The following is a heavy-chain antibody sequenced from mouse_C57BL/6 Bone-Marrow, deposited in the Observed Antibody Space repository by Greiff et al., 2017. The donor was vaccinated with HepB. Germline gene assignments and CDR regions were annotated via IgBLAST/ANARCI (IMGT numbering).Heavy chain of an antibody. CDR3: ARHDPYGFAY. CDR1: GFTFSDYG. CDR2: ISNLAYST. Sequence: EVMLVESGGGLVQPGGSLKLSCAASGFTFSDYGMAWVRQAPRKGPEWVAFISNLAYSTYYADTVTGRFTISRENAKNTLYLEMSSLRSEDTAMYYCARHDPYGFAYWGQGTLVTVSA. J-gene: IGHJ3*01. D-gene: IGHD1-1*01. V-gene: IGHV5-15*01.